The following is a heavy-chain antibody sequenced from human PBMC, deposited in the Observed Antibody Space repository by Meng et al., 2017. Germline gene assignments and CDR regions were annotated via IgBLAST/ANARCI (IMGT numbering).Heavy chain of an antibody. V-gene: IGHV1-18*01. CDR2: ISAYNGNT. CDR1: GYTFTSYG. D-gene: IGHD3-3*01. CDR3: ARETYYDFWSGYGHFDY. J-gene: IGHJ4*02. Sequence: QVSMVRSGAEVKKPGATGKVSCKASGYTFTSYGISWVRQAPGQGLEWMGWISAYNGNTNYAQKLQGRVTMTTDTSTSTAYMELRSLRSDDTAVYYCARETYYDFWSGYGHFDYWGQGTLVTVSS.